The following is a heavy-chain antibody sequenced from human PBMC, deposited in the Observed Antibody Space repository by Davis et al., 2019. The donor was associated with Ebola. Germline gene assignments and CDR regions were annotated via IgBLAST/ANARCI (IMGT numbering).Heavy chain of an antibody. CDR2: IYYSGST. CDR3: ARNTIYDYDGSVYSSPYYFDF. CDR1: GGSISSYY. D-gene: IGHD3-22*01. J-gene: IGHJ4*02. Sequence: SETLSLTCTVSGGSISSYYWGWIRQPPGKGLEWIANIYYSGSTQYNPSLKSRVTISVDTSKNQFSLKLTSVTAADTAVYFCARNTIYDYDGSVYSSPYYFDFWGQGTLVTVSS. V-gene: IGHV4-39*01.